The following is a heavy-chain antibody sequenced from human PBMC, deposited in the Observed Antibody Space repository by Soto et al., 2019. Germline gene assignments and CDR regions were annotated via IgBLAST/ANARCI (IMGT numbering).Heavy chain of an antibody. CDR1: GYTFTSYG. CDR3: ARAPPYCSGGSCYPRFYYYYYGMDV. Sequence: GASVKVSCKASGYTFTSYGISWVRQAPGQGLEWMGWISAYNGNTNYAQKLQGRVTMTTDTSTSTAYMELRSLRSDDTAVYYCARAPPYCSGGSCYPRFYYYYYGMDVWGQGTTVTVSS. D-gene: IGHD2-15*01. V-gene: IGHV1-18*04. CDR2: ISAYNGNT. J-gene: IGHJ6*02.